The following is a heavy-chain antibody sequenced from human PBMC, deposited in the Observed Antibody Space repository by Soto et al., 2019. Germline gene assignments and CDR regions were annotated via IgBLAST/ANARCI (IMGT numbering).Heavy chain of an antibody. CDR2: ISAYNGNT. CDR1: GYTFTSYG. J-gene: IGHJ4*02. CDR3: ARDRDPISDRSGYYYWYYFDY. Sequence: ASVKVSCKASGYTFTSYGISWVRQAPGQGLEWMGWISAYNGNTNYAQKLQGRVTMTTDTSTSTAYMELRSLRSDDTAVYYCARDRDPISDRSGYYYWYYFDYWGQGTLVTGSS. D-gene: IGHD3-22*01. V-gene: IGHV1-18*01.